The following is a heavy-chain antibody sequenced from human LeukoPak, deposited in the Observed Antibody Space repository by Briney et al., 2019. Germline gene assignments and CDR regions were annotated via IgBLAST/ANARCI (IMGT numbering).Heavy chain of an antibody. V-gene: IGHV3-30*04. D-gene: IGHD3-10*01. Sequence: GGSLRLSCAASGFTFSSYAMHWVRQAPGKGLEWVAVISYDGSNKYYADSVKGRFTISRDNSKNTLYLQMNSLRAEDTAVYYCARWGEAPAGYWGQGTLVTVSS. CDR1: GFTFSSYA. CDR3: ARWGEAPAGY. CDR2: ISYDGSNK. J-gene: IGHJ4*02.